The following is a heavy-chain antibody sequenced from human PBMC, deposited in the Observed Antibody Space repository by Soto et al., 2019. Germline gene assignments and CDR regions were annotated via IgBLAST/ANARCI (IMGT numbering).Heavy chain of an antibody. V-gene: IGHV3-23*01. CDR3: ATGVELDV. CDR2: IGDSGAST. CDR1: GFSFSSFA. D-gene: IGHD1-26*01. J-gene: IGHJ6*04. Sequence: EVLLLESGGGLVQPGGSLRLSCEASGFSFSSFAMNWVRQAPGKGLEWVSAIGDSGASTYYADSVKGRFTISRDNSRNTLSLTLNRLRAEDTAVYYCATGVELDVWGNGTAVPVSS.